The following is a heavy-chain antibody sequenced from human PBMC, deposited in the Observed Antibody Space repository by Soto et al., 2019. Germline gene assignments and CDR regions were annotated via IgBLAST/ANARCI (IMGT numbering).Heavy chain of an antibody. CDR2: INHSGST. CDR3: ARGIVVVVAANTFDY. D-gene: IGHD2-15*01. CDR1: GGSFSGYY. V-gene: IGHV4-34*01. Sequence: QVQLQQWGAGLLKPSETLSLTCAVYGGSFSGYYWSWIRQPPGKGLERIGEINHSGSTNYNPSLKSRVTISVDTSKNQFSLKLSSVTAADTAVYYCARGIVVVVAANTFDYWGQGTLVTVSS. J-gene: IGHJ4*02.